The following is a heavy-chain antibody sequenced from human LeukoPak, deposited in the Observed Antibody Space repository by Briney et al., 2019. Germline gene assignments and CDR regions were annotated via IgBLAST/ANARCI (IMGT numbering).Heavy chain of an antibody. V-gene: IGHV4-38-2*02. CDR3: ARGVVAAF. CDR2: IYHSGST. J-gene: IGHJ4*02. D-gene: IGHD2-15*01. Sequence: SETLSLTCTVSGYSISSGYYWGWIRQPPGKGLEWIGSIYHSGSTYYNPCVKSRVTISVDTSKNQFSLKLSSVTAADTAVYYCARGVVAAFWGQGTLVTVSS. CDR1: GYSISSGYY.